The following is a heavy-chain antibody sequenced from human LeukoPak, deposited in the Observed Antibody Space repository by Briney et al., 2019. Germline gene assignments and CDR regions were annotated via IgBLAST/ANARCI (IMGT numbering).Heavy chain of an antibody. V-gene: IGHV3-48*02. Sequence: GALRLSCAASGSTFSNYNMNWVRQAPGKGLEWVSYMSSSGSTIYYADSVKGRFTISRDNAKNSVYLQMNSLRDEDTAVYYCARARYADYWGQGTLVTVSS. CDR3: ARARYADY. CDR1: GSTFSNYN. J-gene: IGHJ4*02. CDR2: MSSSGSTI. D-gene: IGHD1-1*01.